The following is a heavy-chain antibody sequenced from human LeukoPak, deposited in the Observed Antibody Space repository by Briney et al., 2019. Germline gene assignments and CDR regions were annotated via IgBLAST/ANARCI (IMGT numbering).Heavy chain of an antibody. V-gene: IGHV1-8*01. Sequence: MGRLNPSNGNTDYAQNFRGRFTMTKDNSRNTAYMELDSLRSEDTAVYYCASGRFYDWLLSHWGQGTLVTVSS. D-gene: IGHD3-9*01. CDR3: ASGRFYDWLLSH. CDR2: LNPSNGNT. J-gene: IGHJ4*02.